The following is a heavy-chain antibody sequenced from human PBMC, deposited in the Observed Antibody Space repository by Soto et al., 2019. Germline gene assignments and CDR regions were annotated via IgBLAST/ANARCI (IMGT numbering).Heavy chain of an antibody. CDR3: ARDPSGPRRDTSYGMDV. Sequence: GASVKVSCKASGYTFTSYYMHWVRQAPGQGLEWMGIINPSGGSTSYAQKFQGRVTMTRDTSTSTVYMELSSLRSEDTAVYYCARDPSGPRRDTSYGMDVWGQGTTVTVYS. V-gene: IGHV1-46*01. CDR1: GYTFTSYY. D-gene: IGHD6-19*01. CDR2: INPSGGST. J-gene: IGHJ6*02.